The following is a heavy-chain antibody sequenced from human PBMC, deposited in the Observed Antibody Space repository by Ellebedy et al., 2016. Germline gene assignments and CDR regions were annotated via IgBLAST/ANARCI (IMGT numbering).Heavy chain of an antibody. J-gene: IGHJ4*02. CDR1: GYMFSTYG. CDR2: ISPHNGNT. V-gene: IGHV1-18*01. CDR3: ARDDCGGACPRGYFDS. D-gene: IGHD2-21*02. Sequence: ASVKVSXKASGYMFSTYGIFWVRQAPGQGLEWIGWISPHNGNTDYVQKMQGRVTMTADKSTSTAYLELRNLRPDDTAVYYCARDDCGGACPRGYFDSWGQGTLVTVSA.